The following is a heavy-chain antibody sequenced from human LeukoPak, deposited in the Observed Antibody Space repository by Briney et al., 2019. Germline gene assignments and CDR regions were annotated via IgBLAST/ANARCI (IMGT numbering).Heavy chain of an antibody. CDR3: ARDPTVSTFGFDY. D-gene: IGHD2/OR15-2a*01. Sequence: PSETLSLTCAVYGESFSAYYWAWIRQPPGKGLEWIGEVNHAGSTNYNPSLKSRVTISVDTARRRFSLRLSPVTAADTGVYYCARDPTVSTFGFDYWGQGSLVIVSS. CDR2: VNHAGST. V-gene: IGHV4-34*01. CDR1: GESFSAYY. J-gene: IGHJ4*02.